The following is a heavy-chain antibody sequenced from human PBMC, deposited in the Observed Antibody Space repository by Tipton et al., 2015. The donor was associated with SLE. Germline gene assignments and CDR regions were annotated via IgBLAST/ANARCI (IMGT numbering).Heavy chain of an antibody. D-gene: IGHD3-3*01. V-gene: IGHV4-38-2*02. CDR2: IYHSGST. CDR1: GYSISSGYY. Sequence: LRLSCAVSGYSISSGYYWGWIRQPPGKGLEWIGRIYHSGSTYYNPSLKSRVTISVDTSKNQFSLKLSSVTAADTAVYYCAREATIFGVVRGWFDPWGQGTLVTVSS. J-gene: IGHJ5*02. CDR3: AREATIFGVVRGWFDP.